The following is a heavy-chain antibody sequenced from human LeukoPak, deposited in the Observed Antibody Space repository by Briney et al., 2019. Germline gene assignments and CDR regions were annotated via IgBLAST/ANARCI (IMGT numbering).Heavy chain of an antibody. CDR1: GGSISGTNW. Sequence: SETLSLTCGVSGGSISGTNWWSWVRQPPGQGLEWIGEISLAGQTNYNPSLNGRVTMSLDKSSNQLSLHLTSVTAADTAAYYCSRRSRPFCPFGYWGQGTLVIVSS. V-gene: IGHV4/OR15-8*02. CDR2: ISLAGQT. CDR3: SRRSRPFCPFGY. J-gene: IGHJ4*02.